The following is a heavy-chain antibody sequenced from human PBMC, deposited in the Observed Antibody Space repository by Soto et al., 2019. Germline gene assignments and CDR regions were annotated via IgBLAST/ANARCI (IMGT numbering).Heavy chain of an antibody. V-gene: IGHV3-23*01. D-gene: IGHD6-13*01. Sequence: GGSLRLSCAASGFTFSSYAMSWVRQAPGKGLEWVSAISGSGGSTYYADSVKGRFTISRDNSKNTLYLQMNSLRAEDTAVYYCAKDTATLIAAADSDAFDIWGQGTMVTVSS. CDR1: GFTFSSYA. CDR2: ISGSGGST. J-gene: IGHJ3*02. CDR3: AKDTATLIAAADSDAFDI.